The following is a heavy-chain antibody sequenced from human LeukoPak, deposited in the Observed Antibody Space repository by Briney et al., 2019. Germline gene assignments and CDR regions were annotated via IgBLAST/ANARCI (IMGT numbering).Heavy chain of an antibody. CDR3: ARETYDSSGYMVY. Sequence: ASVTVSCKASGYTFTRYGISWVRQAPGQGPEWMGWMNPNSGNTGYAQKFQGRVTMTRNTSISTAYMELSSLRSEDTAVYYCARETYDSSGYMVYWGQGTLVTVSS. D-gene: IGHD3-22*01. CDR2: MNPNSGNT. CDR1: GYTFTRYG. V-gene: IGHV1-8*01. J-gene: IGHJ4*02.